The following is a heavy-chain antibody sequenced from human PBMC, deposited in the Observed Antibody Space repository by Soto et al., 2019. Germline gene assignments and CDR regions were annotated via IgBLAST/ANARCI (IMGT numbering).Heavy chain of an antibody. CDR2: IYFSGAT. CDR3: ARPGAVAGTSFYFDY. J-gene: IGHJ4*02. Sequence: SETLSLTCTVSSGSISSSTYHWAWIRQAPGKGLEWIGSIYFSGATYYSPSLKTRVTLFVDTYQNLFSLKLSSVTAADTAVYYCARPGAVAGTSFYFDYWGQGTLVTVSS. CDR1: SGSISSSTYH. D-gene: IGHD6-19*01. V-gene: IGHV4-39*01.